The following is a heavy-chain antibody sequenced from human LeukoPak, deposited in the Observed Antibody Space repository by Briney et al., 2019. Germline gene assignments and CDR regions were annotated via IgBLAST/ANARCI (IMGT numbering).Heavy chain of an antibody. Sequence: SVKVSCKASGGTFSSYAISWVRQAPGQGLEWMGGIIPIFGTANYAQKFQGRVTITADESTSTAYMELSSLRSEDTAVYYCAKPRRMIVVVITPDYFDYWGQGTLVTVSS. CDR3: AKPRRMIVVVITPDYFDY. V-gene: IGHV1-69*13. CDR2: IIPIFGTA. CDR1: GGTFSSYA. J-gene: IGHJ4*02. D-gene: IGHD3-22*01.